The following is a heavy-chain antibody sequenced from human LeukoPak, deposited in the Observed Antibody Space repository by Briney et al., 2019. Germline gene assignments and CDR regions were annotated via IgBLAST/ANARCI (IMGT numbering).Heavy chain of an antibody. CDR1: GGTLSSYA. CDR2: IIPILGIA. D-gene: IGHD6-13*01. J-gene: IGHJ4*02. CDR3: ARWAIAGPYYFDY. V-gene: IGHV1-69*04. Sequence: VASVKVSCKASGGTLSSYAISWVRQAPGQGLEWMGRIIPILGIANYAQKFQGRVTITADKSTSTAYMELSSLRSEDTAVYYCARWAIAGPYYFDYWGQGTLVTVSS.